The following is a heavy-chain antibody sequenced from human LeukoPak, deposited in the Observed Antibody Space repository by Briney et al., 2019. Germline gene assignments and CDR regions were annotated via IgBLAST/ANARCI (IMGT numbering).Heavy chain of an antibody. J-gene: IGHJ4*02. CDR3: ARETGPVRGAKDY. CDR2: ISASGGGT. V-gene: IGHV3-23*01. D-gene: IGHD3-10*01. Sequence: GGSLRLSCAASGFTFSSNAMGWVRQAPGKGLEWVSSISASGGGTYYADSVQGRFTISRDNSKNTLYLQMNSLRAEETAVYYCARETGPVRGAKDYWGQGTLVTVSS. CDR1: GFTFSSNA.